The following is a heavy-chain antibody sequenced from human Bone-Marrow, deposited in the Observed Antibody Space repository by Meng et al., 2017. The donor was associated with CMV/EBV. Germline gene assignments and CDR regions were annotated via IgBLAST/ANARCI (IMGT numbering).Heavy chain of an antibody. CDR2: INHSGSA. Sequence: SETLSLTCAVYGGSLSGYYWSWIRQPPGKGLEWIGEINHSGSANYNPSLKSRVTISVDTSKNQFSLKVSSVTAADTAVYYCARSLEWLYYYYYGMDGWGQGTTVTVSS. J-gene: IGHJ6*02. CDR1: GGSLSGYY. V-gene: IGHV4-34*01. D-gene: IGHD3-3*01. CDR3: ARSLEWLYYYYYGMDG.